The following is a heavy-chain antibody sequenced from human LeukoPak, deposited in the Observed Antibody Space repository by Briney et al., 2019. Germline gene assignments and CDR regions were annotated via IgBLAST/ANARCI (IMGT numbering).Heavy chain of an antibody. J-gene: IGHJ4*02. V-gene: IGHV4-39*01. CDR2: IYYGGST. Sequence: TSETLSLTCTVSGGSISSSSYYWGWIRQPPGKGLEWIGSIYYGGSTYYNPSLKSRVTISVDTSKNQFSLKLSSVTAADTAVYYCARSDDYVWGSNDYWGQGTLVTVSS. CDR3: ARSDDYVWGSNDY. D-gene: IGHD3-16*01. CDR1: GGSISSSSYY.